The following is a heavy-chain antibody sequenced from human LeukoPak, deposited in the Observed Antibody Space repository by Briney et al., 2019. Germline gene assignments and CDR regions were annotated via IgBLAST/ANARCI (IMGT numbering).Heavy chain of an antibody. CDR3: AKMSGDCSSTTCSSFDY. D-gene: IGHD2-2*01. CDR1: GFTFSNYA. J-gene: IGHJ4*02. CDR2: ISGSGDRT. Sequence: GGSLRLSCAASGFTFSNYAMSWVRQAPGKGLEWVSGISGSGDRTYYADSVKGRFTISRDNSKNTRYLQMISLRAEDTAVYYCAKMSGDCSSTTCSSFDYWGQGTLVTVSS. V-gene: IGHV3-23*01.